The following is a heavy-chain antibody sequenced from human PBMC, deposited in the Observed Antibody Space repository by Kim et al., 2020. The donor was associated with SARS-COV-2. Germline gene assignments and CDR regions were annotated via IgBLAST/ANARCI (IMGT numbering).Heavy chain of an antibody. D-gene: IGHD5-18*01. CDR3: ARGPLGYSYGYRSKDFDY. CDR1: GGSFSGYY. J-gene: IGHJ4*02. Sequence: SETLSLTCAVYGGSFSGYYWSWIRQPPGKGLEWIGEINHSGSTNYNPSLKSRVTISVDTSKNQFSLKLSSVTAADTAVYYCARGPLGYSYGYRSKDFDYWGQGTLVTVSS. V-gene: IGHV4-34*01. CDR2: INHSGST.